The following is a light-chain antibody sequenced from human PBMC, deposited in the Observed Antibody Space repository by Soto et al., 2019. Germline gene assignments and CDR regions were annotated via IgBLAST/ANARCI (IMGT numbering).Light chain of an antibody. CDR1: QSVSSNY. CDR2: GAS. Sequence: EIVLTQSPGTLSLSPGERATLSCRASQSVSSNYLAWYQQKPGQAPRLLIYGASSRATGIPDRFSGSGSGTDFTLNMSRLEPEDFAVYYCQQYGTSRTWTFGQGTKVEIK. CDR3: QQYGTSRTWT. J-gene: IGKJ1*01. V-gene: IGKV3-20*01.